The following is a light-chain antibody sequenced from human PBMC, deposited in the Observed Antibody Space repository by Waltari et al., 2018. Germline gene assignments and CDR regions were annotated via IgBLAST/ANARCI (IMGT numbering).Light chain of an antibody. V-gene: IGKV1-17*01. CDR2: DSS. CDR3: LQFNSNPYS. Sequence: DIQMTQSPSSLSASAGDRVTITCRASRDVRTFVSWYQKKPGKAPKRLIYDSSTLESWVPSRFRGSGSGTDFTLTISSLQPDDFATYYCLQFNSNPYSFGQGTKVEIK. CDR1: RDVRTF. J-gene: IGKJ2*03.